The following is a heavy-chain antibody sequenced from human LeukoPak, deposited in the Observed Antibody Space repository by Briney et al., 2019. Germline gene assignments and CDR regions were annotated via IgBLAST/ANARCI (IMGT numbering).Heavy chain of an antibody. D-gene: IGHD6-13*01. CDR1: GFTFDDYG. CDR2: INWNGGST. V-gene: IGHV3-20*01. J-gene: IGHJ6*02. CDR3: ARYSSSWSYYYGMDV. Sequence: GGSLRLSCAASGFTFDDYGMSWVRHAPGKGLEWVSGINWNGGSTGYADSVKGRFTIFRDNAKNSLYLQMNSLRAEDTALYHCARYSSSWSYYYGMDVWGQGTTVTVSS.